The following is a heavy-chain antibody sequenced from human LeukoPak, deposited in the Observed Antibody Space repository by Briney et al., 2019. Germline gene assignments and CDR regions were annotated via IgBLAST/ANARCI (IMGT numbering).Heavy chain of an antibody. CDR2: IYPGDSDT. J-gene: IGHJ4*02. Sequence: EESLKISCKGSGYSFTSYWIGWVRQMPGKGLEWMGIIYPGDSDTRYSPSFQGQVTISADKSISTAYLQWSSLKASDTAMYYCARPVGPYCGGDCYSDYWGQGTLVTVSS. V-gene: IGHV5-51*01. D-gene: IGHD2-21*01. CDR1: GYSFTSYW. CDR3: ARPVGPYCGGDCYSDY.